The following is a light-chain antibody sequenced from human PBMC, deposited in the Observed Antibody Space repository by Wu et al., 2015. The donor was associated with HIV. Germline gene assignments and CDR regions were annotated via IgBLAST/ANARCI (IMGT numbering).Light chain of an antibody. CDR1: QSIRTW. CDR3: QQYNSFPFT. V-gene: IGKV1-5*03. Sequence: DIQMTQSPSTLSASVGDRVTMTCRASQSIRTWLAWYQQKPGKAPKLLIYKASTLDSGVPSRFSGSGSGAEFTLTISSLQPDDFATYYCQQYNSFPFTFGPGTKVDIK. CDR2: KAS. J-gene: IGKJ3*01.